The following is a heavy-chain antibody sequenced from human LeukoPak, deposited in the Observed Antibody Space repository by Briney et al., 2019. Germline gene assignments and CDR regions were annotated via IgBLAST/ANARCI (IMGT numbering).Heavy chain of an antibody. CDR2: IYPGDSDT. J-gene: IGHJ4*02. Sequence: GESLKISCKGSGYSFTSYWIGWVRQMPGKGLEWMGIIYPGDSDTRYSPSFQGQVTISADRSISTAYLQWSSLKASDTAMYYCASGYSYGPWVRSFDYWGQGTLVTVSS. V-gene: IGHV5-51*01. CDR1: GYSFTSYW. CDR3: ASGYSYGPWVRSFDY. D-gene: IGHD5-18*01.